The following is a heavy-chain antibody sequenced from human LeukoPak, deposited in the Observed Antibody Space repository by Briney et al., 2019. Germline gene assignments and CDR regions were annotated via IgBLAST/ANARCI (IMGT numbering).Heavy chain of an antibody. CDR3: AKDGKGQWLVSPYYFDY. CDR1: GFTFSSYV. J-gene: IGHJ4*02. CDR2: ISGSGGST. V-gene: IGHV3-23*01. Sequence: GGSLRLSCAASGFTFSSYVMSWVRQAPGKGLEWVSAISGSGGSTYYADSVKGRFTISRDNSKNTLYLQMNSLRAEDTAVYYCAKDGKGQWLVSPYYFDYWGQGTLVTVSS. D-gene: IGHD6-19*01.